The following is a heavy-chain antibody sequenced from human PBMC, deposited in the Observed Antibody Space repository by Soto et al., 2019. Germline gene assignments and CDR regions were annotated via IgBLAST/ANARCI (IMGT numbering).Heavy chain of an antibody. Sequence: PGGSLRLSCAASGFTFSSYAMHWVRQAPGKGLEWVAVISYDGSNKYYADSVKGRFTISRDNSKNTLYLQMNSLRAEDTAVYYCWGYCGGDCYSYYYYGMDVWGQGTTVTVSS. CDR3: WGYCGGDCYSYYYYGMDV. CDR2: ISYDGSNK. V-gene: IGHV3-30-3*01. CDR1: GFTFSSYA. J-gene: IGHJ6*02. D-gene: IGHD2-21*02.